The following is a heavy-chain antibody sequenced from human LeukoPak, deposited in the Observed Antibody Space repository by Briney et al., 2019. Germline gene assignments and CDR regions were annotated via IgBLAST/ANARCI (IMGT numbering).Heavy chain of an antibody. D-gene: IGHD6-13*01. J-gene: IGHJ4*02. Sequence: ASVKVSCKASGYPFTIYFMHWVRQAPGQGLEWMGILSTSGRDTTYAQKFQGRVTITADKSTSTAYMELSSLRSEDTAVYYCARDPSIAAAGLGYWGQGTLVTVSS. CDR2: LSTSGRDT. CDR3: ARDPSIAAAGLGY. V-gene: IGHV1-46*01. CDR1: GYPFTIYF.